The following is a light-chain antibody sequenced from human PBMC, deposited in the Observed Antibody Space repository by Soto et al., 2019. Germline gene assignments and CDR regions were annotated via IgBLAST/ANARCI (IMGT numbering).Light chain of an antibody. CDR3: QQYYSSPPT. Sequence: EIVLTQSPGTLSLSPGDRATLSCRASQSVTTNYLAWYQRKPGQAPRLLIYGASNRATDIPARFSGGGSGTDFTLTITRLEPEDFAVYYCQQYYSSPPTFGQGTKVEI. CDR1: QSVTTNY. J-gene: IGKJ1*01. CDR2: GAS. V-gene: IGKV3-20*01.